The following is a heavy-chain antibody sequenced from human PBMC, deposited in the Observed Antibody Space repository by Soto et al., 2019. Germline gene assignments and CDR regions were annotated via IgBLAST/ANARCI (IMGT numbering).Heavy chain of an antibody. CDR1: GYTFTSYG. CDR2: ISAYNGNT. J-gene: IGHJ6*02. CDR3: ARVRVAGTYGYYYGMDV. V-gene: IGHV1-18*01. D-gene: IGHD6-19*01. Sequence: ASVKVYCKASGYTFTSYGISWVRQAPGQGLEWMGWISAYNGNTNYAQKLQGRVTMTTDTSTSTAYMELRSLRSDDTAVYYCARVRVAGTYGYYYGMDVWGQGTTVTVSS.